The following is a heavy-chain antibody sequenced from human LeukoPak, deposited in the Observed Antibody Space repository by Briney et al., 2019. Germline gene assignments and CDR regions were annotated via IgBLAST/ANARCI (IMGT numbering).Heavy chain of an antibody. CDR2: IYYTTNP. V-gene: IGHV4-59*11. D-gene: IGHD4-11*01. CDR1: GGSIRNHF. Sequence: PSETLSLTCSVSGGSIRNHFWSWIRLPPGKGLEWIGNIYYTTNPNYSPSLASRVTISVDTSKIQLSLNLNSVSAADTAIYYCARDRNYFDAWGQGTRVTVSS. J-gene: IGHJ5*02. CDR3: ARDRNYFDA.